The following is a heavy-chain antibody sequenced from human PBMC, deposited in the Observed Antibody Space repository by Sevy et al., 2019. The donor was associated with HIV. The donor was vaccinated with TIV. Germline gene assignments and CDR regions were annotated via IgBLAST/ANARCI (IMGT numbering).Heavy chain of an antibody. Sequence: GGSLRLSCVASGFTLSSHGVHWVRQAPGKGLEWVSLIWYDGSHKFYADSVKGRFTISRDNSKNTLYLQMNSLRAEDTAVYYCARTFDFWSTYQTGSYYDYGLDVWGQGTTVTVSS. D-gene: IGHD3-3*01. J-gene: IGHJ6*02. CDR3: ARTFDFWSTYQTGSYYDYGLDV. CDR2: IWYDGSHK. V-gene: IGHV3-33*01. CDR1: GFTLSSHG.